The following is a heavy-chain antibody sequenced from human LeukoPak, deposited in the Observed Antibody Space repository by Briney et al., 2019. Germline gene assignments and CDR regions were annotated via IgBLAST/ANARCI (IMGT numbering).Heavy chain of an antibody. CDR1: EYSFTTYW. J-gene: IGHJ5*02. V-gene: IGHV5-51*01. CDR2: IYPGDSDT. Sequence: GESLKISCKGSEYSFTTYWIGWVRQMPGKGLEWMGIIYPGDSDTRYSPSFQGQVTISADKSISTTYLQWSSLKASDTAMYYCARSSVGSGSYYAPFDPWGQGTLVTVSS. CDR3: ARSSVGSGSYYAPFDP. D-gene: IGHD3-10*01.